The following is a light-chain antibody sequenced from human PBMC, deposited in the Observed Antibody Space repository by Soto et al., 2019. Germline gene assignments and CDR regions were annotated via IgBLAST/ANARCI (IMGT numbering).Light chain of an antibody. CDR2: GVS. Sequence: QSALTQPASVSGSPGQSITISCAGTSSDLGGSEYVAWYQQHPGKAPKLMIYGVSNRPSGVSNRFSGSKSDNTASLTISGLQAEDEADYFCYSSRSSSTTFYVFGTGTKLTVL. V-gene: IGLV2-14*03. CDR3: YSSRSSSTTFYV. J-gene: IGLJ1*01. CDR1: SSDLGGSEY.